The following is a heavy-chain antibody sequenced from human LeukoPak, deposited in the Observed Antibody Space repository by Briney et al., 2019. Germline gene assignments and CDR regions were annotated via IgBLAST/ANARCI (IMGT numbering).Heavy chain of an antibody. J-gene: IGHJ4*02. V-gene: IGHV3-53*01. Sequence: PGGSLRLSCAASGFTVSSNYMSWVRQAPGKGLEWVAVIYSGGSTYYADSVKGGFTISRDNSKNTLYLQMNSLRAEDTAVYYCARGVSRNYFDYWGQGTLVTVSS. CDR3: ARGVSRNYFDY. CDR2: IYSGGST. CDR1: GFTVSSNY. D-gene: IGHD6-13*01.